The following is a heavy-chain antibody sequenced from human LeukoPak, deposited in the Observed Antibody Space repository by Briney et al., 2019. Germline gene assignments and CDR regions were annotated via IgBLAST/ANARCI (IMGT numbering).Heavy chain of an antibody. CDR2: ISETGGVT. V-gene: IGHV3-23*01. Sequence: PGGSLRLSCVVSGFSFGSYPMSWVRQAPGKGLEWVSVISETGGVTHYADSMKGRFTISRDNIKNTLNLQMNSLRAEDTAIYYCARDQKDYGDYEWDYWGQGTLVTVST. D-gene: IGHD4-17*01. CDR1: GFSFGSYP. J-gene: IGHJ4*02. CDR3: ARDQKDYGDYEWDY.